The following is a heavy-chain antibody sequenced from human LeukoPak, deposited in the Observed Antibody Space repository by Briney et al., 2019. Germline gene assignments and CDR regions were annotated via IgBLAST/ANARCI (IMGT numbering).Heavy chain of an antibody. V-gene: IGHV4-34*01. J-gene: IGHJ4*02. Sequence: SETLSLTCAVYGGSFSDYYWNWVRQPPGKGLEWIGGINHSGTTNYNPSLKSRVTISVDTSKNQFSLKLTSVTAADTAVYYCAKPAEGYCSGGSCTPFDYWGQGTLVTVSS. D-gene: IGHD2-15*01. CDR1: GGSFSDYY. CDR3: AKPAEGYCSGGSCTPFDY. CDR2: INHSGTT.